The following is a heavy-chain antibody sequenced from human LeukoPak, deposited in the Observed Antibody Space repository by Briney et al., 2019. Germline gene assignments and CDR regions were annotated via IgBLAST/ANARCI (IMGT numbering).Heavy chain of an antibody. J-gene: IGHJ4*02. Sequence: SETLSLTCTVSGGSISNYYWTWIRQPPGKGLEWIGYIYNSGRINYNPSLKSRVTISVDTSKNQFSLNLSSVTAADTAVYYCARGQKAGVWYFDYWGQGTLVTVSS. V-gene: IGHV4-59*01. CDR3: ARGQKAGVWYFDY. CDR2: IYNSGRI. D-gene: IGHD2-8*01. CDR1: GGSISNYY.